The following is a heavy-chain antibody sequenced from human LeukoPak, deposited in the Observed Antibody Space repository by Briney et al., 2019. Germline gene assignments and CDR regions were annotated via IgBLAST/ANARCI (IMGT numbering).Heavy chain of an antibody. CDR3: ARDRSYDSSGYYYGSFDY. J-gene: IGHJ4*02. V-gene: IGHV3-21*01. Sequence: KTGGSLRLSCAASGFTFSSYSMNWVRQAPGEGLEWVSSISSSSSYIYYADSVKGRFTISRDNAKNSLYLQMNSLRAEDTAVYYCARDRSYDSSGYYYGSFDYWGQGTLVTVSS. CDR1: GFTFSSYS. CDR2: ISSSSSYI. D-gene: IGHD3-22*01.